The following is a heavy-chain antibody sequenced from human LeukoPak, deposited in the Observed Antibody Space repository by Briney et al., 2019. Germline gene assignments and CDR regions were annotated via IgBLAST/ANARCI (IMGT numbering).Heavy chain of an antibody. D-gene: IGHD3-10*01. J-gene: IGHJ4*02. CDR3: ARSYGSGTLLLQ. CDR1: GFTFNNYN. CDR2: ISRSSADT. V-gene: IGHV3-21*06. Sequence: GGSLRLSCAASGFTFNNYNFNWVRQAPGKGLEWVSFISRSSADTSYADSVKGRFTISRDNAKNSLYLQMNSLRAEDTAVYYCARSYGSGTLLLQWGQGTLVTVSS.